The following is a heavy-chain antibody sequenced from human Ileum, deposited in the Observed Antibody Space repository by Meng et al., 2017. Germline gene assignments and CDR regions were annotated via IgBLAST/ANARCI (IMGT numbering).Heavy chain of an antibody. CDR1: GGSVSSAGYQ. D-gene: IGHD7-27*01. V-gene: IGHV4-61*08. CDR2: AST. J-gene: IGHJ4*02. CDR3: ARDHWGSLDY. Sequence: QGQLQESGPGLGRPSETLSLICTVSGGSVSSAGYQLGWIRQPPGKGLEWIGYASTNYNPSLKSRVTISLDTSKNQFSLKLSSVTAADTAVYYCARDHWGSLDYWGQGILVTVSS.